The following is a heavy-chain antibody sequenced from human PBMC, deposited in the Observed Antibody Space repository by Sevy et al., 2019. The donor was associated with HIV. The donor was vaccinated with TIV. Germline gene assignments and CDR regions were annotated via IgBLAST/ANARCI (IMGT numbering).Heavy chain of an antibody. CDR2: ISGSGFST. V-gene: IGHV3-23*01. CDR1: GFTFDNNA. Sequence: GGSLRLSCAASGFTFDNNAMYWVRQAPGKGLEWVSAISGSGFSTNYAGSVKGRLTISRDISKTTLYLQMNSLRAEDTAVYYCAKVYYYDSGTVIPRGMDVWGQGTTVTVSS. D-gene: IGHD3-10*01. CDR3: AKVYYYDSGTVIPRGMDV. J-gene: IGHJ6*02.